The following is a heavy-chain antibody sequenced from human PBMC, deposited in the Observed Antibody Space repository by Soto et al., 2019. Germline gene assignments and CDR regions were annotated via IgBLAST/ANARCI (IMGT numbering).Heavy chain of an antibody. CDR1: GYTFSGYY. CDR2: INPNSGGT. J-gene: IGHJ6*02. Sequence: QEQLVQSGAEVKKPGASVKVSCKASGYTFSGYYIHWLRQAPGQGLEWMGWINPNSGGTNYAQKFQGGVTGTRDTPTSTAYMELSRLTSDDTAVYYCARSLTEGYCTITGCYTRPLYGMDVWGQGTTVTVSS. CDR3: ARSLTEGYCTITGCYTRPLYGMDV. V-gene: IGHV1-2*02. D-gene: IGHD2-2*02.